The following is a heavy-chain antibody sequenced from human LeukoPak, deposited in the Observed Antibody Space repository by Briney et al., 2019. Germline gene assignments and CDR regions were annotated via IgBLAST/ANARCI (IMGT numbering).Heavy chain of an antibody. CDR1: GFTFSTYD. D-gene: IGHD6-19*01. CDR2: ISSDGSTK. J-gene: IGHJ4*02. CDR3: AHPFLSSGWYYFDY. Sequence: PGGSLRLSCAASGFTFSTYDIHWVRQAPGKGLEWVAVISSDGSTKYYADSVKGRFTISRDNSKNTLYLQMNSLRAEDTAVYYCAHPFLSSGWYYFDYWGQGTLVTVSS. V-gene: IGHV3-30*03.